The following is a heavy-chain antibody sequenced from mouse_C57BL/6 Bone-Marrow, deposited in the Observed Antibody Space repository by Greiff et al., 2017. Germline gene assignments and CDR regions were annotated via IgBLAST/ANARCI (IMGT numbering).Heavy chain of an antibody. CDR3: ARYDGSPFAY. Sequence: EVQLQESGGGLVQPGGSLSLSCAASGFTFTDYYMSWVRQPPGKALEWLGFIRNKANGYTTEYSASVKGRFTISRDNSQSILYLQMNALRAEDSATYYCARYDGSPFAYWGQGTLVTVSA. CDR2: IRNKANGYTT. D-gene: IGHD2-3*01. J-gene: IGHJ3*01. V-gene: IGHV7-3*01. CDR1: GFTFTDYY.